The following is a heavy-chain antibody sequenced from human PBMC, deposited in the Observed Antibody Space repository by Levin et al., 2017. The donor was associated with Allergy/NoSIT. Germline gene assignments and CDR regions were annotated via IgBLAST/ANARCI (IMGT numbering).Heavy chain of an antibody. V-gene: IGHV4-4*03. CDR2: ISQSGIT. D-gene: IGHD3-3*01. J-gene: IGHJ4*02. Sequence: PGSLRLSCTVSGGSITSSDWWGWLRQPPGKGLEWIGEISQSGITNYNPSLKSRVSISLDKSKNQFSLNLSSVTAAETARYYCARGGYHTWGYWGQGTLVIVSS. CDR3: ARGGYHTWGY. CDR1: GGSITSSDW.